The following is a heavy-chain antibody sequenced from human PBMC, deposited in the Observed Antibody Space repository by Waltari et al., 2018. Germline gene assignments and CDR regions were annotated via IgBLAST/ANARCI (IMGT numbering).Heavy chain of an antibody. CDR2: ISSSSSYI. CDR3: ARDPLTGEVYYYYIDV. V-gene: IGHV3-21*01. J-gene: IGHJ6*03. D-gene: IGHD7-27*01. CDR1: GFTFSSYS. Sequence: EVQLVESGGGLVKPGGSLRLSCAASGFTFSSYSMNWVRQAPGKGLEWVSSISSSSSYIYYADSVKGRFTISRDNAKNSLYLQMNSLRAEDTAVYYCARDPLTGEVYYYYIDVWGKGTTVTVSS.